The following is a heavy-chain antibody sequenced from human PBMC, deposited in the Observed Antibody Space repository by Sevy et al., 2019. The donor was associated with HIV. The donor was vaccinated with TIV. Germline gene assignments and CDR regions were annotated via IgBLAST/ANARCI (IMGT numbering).Heavy chain of an antibody. V-gene: IGHV1-2*02. Sequence: ASVKVSCKASGYIFSDYHIHWARQAPGQRLEWMGWINGKSGDTEYAEKFQGRVTMSRDTSISTAYMELTRLQSDDTAVYYCAEVGVWWSAFFDHWGQGTLVTVSS. D-gene: IGHD2-8*02. CDR2: INGKSGDT. J-gene: IGHJ4*02. CDR3: AEVGVWWSAFFDH. CDR1: GYIFSDYH.